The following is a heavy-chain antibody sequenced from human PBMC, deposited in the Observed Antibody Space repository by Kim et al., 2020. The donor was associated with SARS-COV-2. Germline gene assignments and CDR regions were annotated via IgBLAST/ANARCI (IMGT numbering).Heavy chain of an antibody. J-gene: IGHJ4*02. CDR3: VLGPNYDILTGYYWVDY. CDR1: GFTFSSYS. CDR2: ISSSSSYI. D-gene: IGHD3-9*01. V-gene: IGHV3-21*01. Sequence: GGSLRLSCAASGFTFSSYSMNWVRQAPGKGLEWVSSISSSSSYIYYADSVKGRFTISRDNAKNSLYLQMNSLRAEDTAVYYCVLGPNYDILTGYYWVDYWGQGTLVTVSS.